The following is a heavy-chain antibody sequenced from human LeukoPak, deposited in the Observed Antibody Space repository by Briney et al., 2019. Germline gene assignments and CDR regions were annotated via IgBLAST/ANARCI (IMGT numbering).Heavy chain of an antibody. V-gene: IGHV1-2*02. CDR2: INPNSGGT. Sequence: ASVKVSCKASGYTFTGYYMHWVRQAPGQGLEWMGWINPNSGGTNCAQKFQGRVTMTRDTSISTAYMELSRLRSGDTAVYYCARSPVLYCSGGSCPDAFDIWGQGTMVTVSS. J-gene: IGHJ3*02. CDR1: GYTFTGYY. CDR3: ARSPVLYCSGGSCPDAFDI. D-gene: IGHD2-15*01.